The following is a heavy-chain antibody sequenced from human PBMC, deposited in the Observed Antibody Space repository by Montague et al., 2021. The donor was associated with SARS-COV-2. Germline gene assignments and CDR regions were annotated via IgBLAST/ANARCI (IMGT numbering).Heavy chain of an antibody. CDR2: IYSGEIT. CDR1: GFTVSSNY. Sequence: SLRLSCAAPGFTVSSNYMSWVRQAPGRGLEWVSLIYSGEITYYADSVRGRFTISRDISKTTLFLQMNNLRAEDTAVYYCAKVGKDYYDSSGHPLGLFFDXWGQGTLVTVSS. D-gene: IGHD3-22*01. J-gene: IGHJ4*02. CDR3: AKVGKDYYDSSGHPLGLFFDX. V-gene: IGHV3-53*01.